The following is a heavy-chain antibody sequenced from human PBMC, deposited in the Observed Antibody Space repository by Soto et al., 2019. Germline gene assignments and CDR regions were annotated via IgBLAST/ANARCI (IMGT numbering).Heavy chain of an antibody. CDR1: GFTFSSYA. V-gene: IGHV3-30-3*01. D-gene: IGHD2-15*01. J-gene: IGHJ4*02. CDR2: ISYDGSNK. Sequence: QVQLVESGGGVVQPGRSLRLSCAASGFTFSSYAMHWVRQAPGKGLEWVAIISYDGSNKYYADSVKGRFTISRDTSKNTLFLQMNSLTAEDTAVYYCARRKVVSLFDYWGQGTLVTVSS. CDR3: ARRKVVSLFDY.